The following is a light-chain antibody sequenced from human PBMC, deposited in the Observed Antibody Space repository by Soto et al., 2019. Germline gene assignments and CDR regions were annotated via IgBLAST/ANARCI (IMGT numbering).Light chain of an antibody. V-gene: IGKV1-5*01. CDR2: AAS. J-gene: IGKJ1*01. Sequence: DIQMTQSPSTLSASVGDTVTITWGGSESIDNLLDWYQQKPGKAPKLLIFAASTLIRGVPSRFSGSGYGTEFTITISSLQTDDFATYYCQHYNSYPEAFGQGTKVDIK. CDR1: ESIDNL. CDR3: QHYNSYPEA.